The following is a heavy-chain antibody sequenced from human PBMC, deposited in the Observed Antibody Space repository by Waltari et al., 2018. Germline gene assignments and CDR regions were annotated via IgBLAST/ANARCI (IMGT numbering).Heavy chain of an antibody. CDR3: VKGKEVAGNDS. CDR1: GFRFSKSA. Sequence: QLVESGGGLVQPGGSLILSSSASGFRFSKSAMHWVRQAPGKGLEYVSTMKDRFTISRDNSKNSLYLQMSNLRPEDTALYYCVKGKEVAGNDSWGQGAPVTVSS. V-gene: IGHV3-64D*08. J-gene: IGHJ4*02. D-gene: IGHD6-19*01.